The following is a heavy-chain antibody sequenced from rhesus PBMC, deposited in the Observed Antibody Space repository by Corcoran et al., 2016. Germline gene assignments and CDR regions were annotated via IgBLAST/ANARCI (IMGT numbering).Heavy chain of an antibody. D-gene: IGHD6-31*01. Sequence: QVQLQESGPGLVKPSETLSLTCAVSGGSYNNYWWSWIRQPPGKGLEWIGEIDGYTANPHHHPSLKRRDTLSKDAPTNQFSLQLGSLTDADTAIYYCARSSGWAFDYWGPGVLVTVSS. J-gene: IGHJ4*01. CDR2: IDGYTANP. V-gene: IGHV4-80*01. CDR3: ARSSGWAFDY. CDR1: GGSYNNYW.